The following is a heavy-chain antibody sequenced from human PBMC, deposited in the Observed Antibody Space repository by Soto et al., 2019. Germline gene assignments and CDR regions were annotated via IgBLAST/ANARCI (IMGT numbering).Heavy chain of an antibody. D-gene: IGHD3-3*01. CDR3: ARDGLPDDFRSGGYWFDP. CDR2: ISHDGRIE. CDR1: GFTFSSFA. J-gene: IGHJ5*02. Sequence: GGSLRLSCAASGFTFSSFALHWFRQAPGEGLEWVALISHDGRIENYADSVKGRFIISRDNSKNTVYMQMDSLRLEDTGVYYCARDGLPDDFRSGGYWFDPWGQGTQVTVSS. V-gene: IGHV3-30-3*01.